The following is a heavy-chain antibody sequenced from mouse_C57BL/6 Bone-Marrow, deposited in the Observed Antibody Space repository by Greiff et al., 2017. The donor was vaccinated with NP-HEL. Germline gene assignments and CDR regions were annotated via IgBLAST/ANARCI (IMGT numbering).Heavy chain of an antibody. V-gene: IGHV1-42*01. D-gene: IGHD1-1*01. CDR3: ASSQMGGIYYYGSSNY. CDR1: GYSFTGYY. CDR2: INPSTGGT. Sequence: EVQLQQSGPELVKPGASVKISCKASGYSFTGYYMNWVKQSPEKSLEWIGEINPSTGGTTYNQKFKAKATLTVDKSSSTAYMQLKSLTSEDSAVYYCASSQMGGIYYYGSSNYWGQGTTLTVSS. J-gene: IGHJ2*01.